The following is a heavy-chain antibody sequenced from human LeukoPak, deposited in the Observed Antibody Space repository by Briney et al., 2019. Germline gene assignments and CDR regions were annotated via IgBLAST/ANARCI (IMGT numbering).Heavy chain of an antibody. J-gene: IGHJ4*02. Sequence: GASVKVSFKASGYTFTSYGISWVRQAPGQGLEWMGWISAYNGNTNYAQKLQGRVTMTTDPSTSTAYMELRSLRSDDTAVYYCARDSVDGSGTYYNDSPDYWGQGTLVTVSS. D-gene: IGHD3-10*01. CDR2: ISAYNGNT. V-gene: IGHV1-18*01. CDR1: GYTFTSYG. CDR3: ARDSVDGSGTYYNDSPDY.